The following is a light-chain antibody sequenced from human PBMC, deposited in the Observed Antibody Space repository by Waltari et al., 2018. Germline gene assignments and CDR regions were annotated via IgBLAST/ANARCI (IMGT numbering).Light chain of an antibody. Sequence: SSELTQPPSVSVSPGQTASIPCPGDILGSKYASWYQHNPGQSPLLVIYQDIYRPSGIPERFSGSKSGNTATLAISGTQAMDDADYYCQALGSNRWVFGGGTKLTVL. CDR2: QDI. V-gene: IGLV3-1*01. J-gene: IGLJ3*02. CDR3: QALGSNRWV. CDR1: ILGSKY.